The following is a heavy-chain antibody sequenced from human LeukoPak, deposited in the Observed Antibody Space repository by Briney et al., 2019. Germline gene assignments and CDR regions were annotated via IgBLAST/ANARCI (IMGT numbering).Heavy chain of an antibody. J-gene: IGHJ4*02. CDR3: AKADRFSSGWFY. CDR2: ISYDGSNK. Sequence: PGRSLRLSCAAPGFTFSSYGMHWVRQAPGKGLEWVAVISYDGSNKYYADSVKGRFTISRDNSKNTLYLQMNSLRAEDTAVYYCAKADRFSSGWFYWGQGTLVTVSS. CDR1: GFTFSSYG. D-gene: IGHD6-19*01. V-gene: IGHV3-30*18.